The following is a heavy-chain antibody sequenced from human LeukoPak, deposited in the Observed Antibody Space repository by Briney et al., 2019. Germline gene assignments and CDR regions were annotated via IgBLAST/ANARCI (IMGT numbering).Heavy chain of an antibody. CDR3: ARESVAAAGRLYYFDY. CDR2: TYYRSKWYN. Sequence: SQTLSLTCAISGDSFSSNSAAWNWIRQSPSRGLEWLGRTYYRSKWYNDYAVSVKSLITINPDTSKNQFSLQLNSVTPEDTAVYYCARESVAAAGRLYYFDYWGQGTLVTVSS. J-gene: IGHJ4*02. V-gene: IGHV6-1*01. CDR1: GDSFSSNSAA. D-gene: IGHD6-13*01.